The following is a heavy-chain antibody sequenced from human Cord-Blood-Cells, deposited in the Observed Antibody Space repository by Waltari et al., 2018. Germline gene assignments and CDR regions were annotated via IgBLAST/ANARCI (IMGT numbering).Heavy chain of an antibody. V-gene: IGHV2-26*01. Sequence: QVTLKEPGPVLVKPTETLTLTCTVSGFSLSNARLGVSWIRPPPGKALEWLAHIFSNDENSYSTSLKSRLTISKDTTKSQVVLTMTNMHPVDTAIYYSARSSELGFDYWRQGTLVTVSS. J-gene: IGHJ4*02. CDR1: GFSLSNARLG. D-gene: IGHD7-27*01. CDR3: ARSSELGFDY. CDR2: IFSNDEN.